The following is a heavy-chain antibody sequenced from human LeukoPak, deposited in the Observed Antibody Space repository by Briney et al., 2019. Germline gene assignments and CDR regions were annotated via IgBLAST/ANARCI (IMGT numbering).Heavy chain of an antibody. D-gene: IGHD3-10*01. Sequence: SETLSLTCAVSGGSISSSNWWSWVRQPPGKGLEWIGEIYHSGSTNYNPSLKSRVTISLDTSKNQFSLKLSSVTAADTAVYYCASTHSSGKSDYWGQGTLVTVSS. CDR2: IYHSGST. CDR1: GGSISSSNW. CDR3: ASTHSSGKSDY. J-gene: IGHJ4*02. V-gene: IGHV4-4*02.